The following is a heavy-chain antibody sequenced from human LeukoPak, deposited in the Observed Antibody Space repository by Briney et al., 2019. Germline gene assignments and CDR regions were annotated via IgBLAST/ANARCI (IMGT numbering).Heavy chain of an antibody. CDR3: AKDPWGSRSF. D-gene: IGHD6-6*01. CDR1: GFTFSDYS. V-gene: IGHV3-21*06. CDR2: ISGSGNHI. J-gene: IGHJ4*02. Sequence: GGSLRLSCGASGFTFSDYSMNWVRQAPGKGLEWVSSISGSGNHIYYADPLKGRFTISRDNAKNSVSLQMNNLGADDTAAYYCAKDPWGSRSFWGQGTLVIVSS.